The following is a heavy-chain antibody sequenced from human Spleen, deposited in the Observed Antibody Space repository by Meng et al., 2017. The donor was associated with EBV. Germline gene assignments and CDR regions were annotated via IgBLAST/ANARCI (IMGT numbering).Heavy chain of an antibody. CDR1: GGSPSGYY. Sequence: QVTIPQGGSGLLQPSETLSLPCAVYGGSPSGYYWSWIRQPPGKGLEWIGEINHGGGTSYNPSLKSRVTMSLDTSMNHFSLKLTSVTAADTAVYYCASRGDGIFSNYDWFDLWGQGTLVTVSS. D-gene: IGHD4-11*01. CDR3: ASRGDGIFSNYDWFDL. CDR2: INHGGGT. J-gene: IGHJ5*02. V-gene: IGHV4-34*01.